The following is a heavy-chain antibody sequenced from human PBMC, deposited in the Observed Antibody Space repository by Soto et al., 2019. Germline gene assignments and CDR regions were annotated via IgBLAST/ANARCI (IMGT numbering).Heavy chain of an antibody. D-gene: IGHD2-21*02. CDR1: GDSISSSY. J-gene: IGHJ5*01. CDR3: ARMGDWGEFVDS. V-gene: IGHV4-59*01. CDR2: IDYTGST. Sequence: QVHLQESGPRLVRPSETLSLTCTVSGDSISSSYWSWIRQPPGKGLEWIGCIDYTGSTYYNPSRKTPVTISGDTSKSQFYLKVDSVTAADTAVYYCARMGDWGEFVDSWGQGALVTVAS.